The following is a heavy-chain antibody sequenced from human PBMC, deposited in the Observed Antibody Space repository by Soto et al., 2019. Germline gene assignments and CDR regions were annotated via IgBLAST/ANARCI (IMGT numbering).Heavy chain of an antibody. V-gene: IGHV3-23*01. D-gene: IGHD3-22*01. Sequence: GGSLRLSCAASGFTFSSYAVSWVRQAPGKGPEWISSISGSGSTIYCADSVKGRFTISRDNSKNTLYLQMSSLRAEGTAVYYCAKVFYYYDSSGYYYFDYWGQGTLVTVSS. J-gene: IGHJ4*02. CDR3: AKVFYYYDSSGYYYFDY. CDR1: GFTFSSYA. CDR2: ISGSGSTI.